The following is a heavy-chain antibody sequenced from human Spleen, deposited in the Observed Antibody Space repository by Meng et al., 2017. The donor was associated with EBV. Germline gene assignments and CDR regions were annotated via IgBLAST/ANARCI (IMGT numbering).Heavy chain of an antibody. J-gene: IGHJ5*02. CDR3: ARVRYFDWSNWFDP. V-gene: IGHV2-5*02. Sequence: ITLKESVLTLVKPTQTLTLTCTFSGFSLSTSGVGVGWIRQPPGKALEWLALFYWDDDKRYSPSLKSRLTITKDTSKNQVVLTMTNMDPVDTATYYCARVRYFDWSNWFDPWGQGTLVTVSS. CDR1: GFSLSTSGVG. D-gene: IGHD3-9*01. CDR2: FYWDDDK.